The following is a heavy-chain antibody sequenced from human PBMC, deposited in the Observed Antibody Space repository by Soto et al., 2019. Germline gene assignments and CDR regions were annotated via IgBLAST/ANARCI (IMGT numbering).Heavy chain of an antibody. CDR1: GYTFTGFH. CDR3: ARGSVGTTTDFDY. D-gene: IGHD1-26*01. CDR2: INPNGGGR. Sequence: GASVKVSCKASGYTFTGFHIHWVRQAPGQGLEWMGWINPNGGGRNYAQKFQGWVTMTRDTSISTAYMELSRLKSDDTAVYYCARGSVGTTTDFDYWGQGTLVTVSS. J-gene: IGHJ4*02. V-gene: IGHV1-2*04.